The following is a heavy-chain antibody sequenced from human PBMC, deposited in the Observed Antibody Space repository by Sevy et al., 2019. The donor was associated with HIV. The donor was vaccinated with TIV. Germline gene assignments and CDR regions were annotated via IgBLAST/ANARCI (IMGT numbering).Heavy chain of an antibody. Sequence: GGCLRLSCAASGFTSSNYAMSWVRQAPGKGLEWVSGLSGSGGSIYYADPVKGRFTISRDNSRNTLYLQMNSLRAEDTAVYYCAKDRIWELGDSFDVWGQGTMVTVSS. CDR1: GFTSSNYA. CDR2: LSGSGGSI. J-gene: IGHJ3*01. CDR3: AKDRIWELGDSFDV. V-gene: IGHV3-23*01. D-gene: IGHD1-26*01.